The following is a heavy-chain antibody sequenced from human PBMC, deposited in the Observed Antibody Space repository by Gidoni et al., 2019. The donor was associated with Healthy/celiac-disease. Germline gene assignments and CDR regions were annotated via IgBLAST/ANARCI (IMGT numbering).Heavy chain of an antibody. CDR2: NYPGDSDT. V-gene: IGHV5-51*03. J-gene: IGHJ4*02. CDR1: GYSFTSYW. D-gene: IGHD2-2*01. CDR3: ARGGWGPAAITAKYYFDY. Sequence: EVQLVQSVAEVKKPGESLKFSCKGSGYSFTSYWIGWVLQMPGKGLEWMGINYPGDSDTRYSPSFQSQVTISADKSISTAYLQWSSLKASDTAMDYCARGGWGPAAITAKYYFDYWGQGTLVTVSS.